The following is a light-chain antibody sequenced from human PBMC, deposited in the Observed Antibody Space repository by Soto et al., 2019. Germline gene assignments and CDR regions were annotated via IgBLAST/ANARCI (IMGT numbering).Light chain of an antibody. CDR3: NSYTTTNNLV. Sequence: QSALTQPASVSGSPGQSITISCTGTTSDVGGYNYVSWYQQHPGKAPKVIIFEVTNRPLGVSDRFSGSKSGNTASLTISGLQAEDEADYYCNSYTTTNNLVFGGGTKLTVL. CDR1: TSDVGGYNY. J-gene: IGLJ3*02. CDR2: EVT. V-gene: IGLV2-14*01.